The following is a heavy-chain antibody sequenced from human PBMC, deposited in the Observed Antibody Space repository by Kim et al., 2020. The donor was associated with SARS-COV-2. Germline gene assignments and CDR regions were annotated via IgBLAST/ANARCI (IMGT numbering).Heavy chain of an antibody. CDR3: AKDKDVVVVIAAPYH. J-gene: IGHJ5*02. CDR2: ISYDGSNK. D-gene: IGHD2-15*01. CDR1: GFTFSSDG. Sequence: GGSLRLSCAASGFTFSSDGMHWVRQAPGKGLEWVAFISYDGSNKYYADSGKGRFTISRDNSNNTLYLQMNSLRAEDTAMYYCAKDKDVVVVIAAPYHWGQGTLVTVSS. V-gene: IGHV3-30*18.